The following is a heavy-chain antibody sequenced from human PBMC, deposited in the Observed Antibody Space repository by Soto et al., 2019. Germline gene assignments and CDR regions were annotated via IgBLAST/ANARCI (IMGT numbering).Heavy chain of an antibody. V-gene: IGHV3-21*01. CDR3: ARERLWFGESQGVFDI. CDR1: GFTFSSYS. D-gene: IGHD3-10*01. J-gene: IGHJ3*02. CDR2: ISSSSSYI. Sequence: GAYLRLSCAASGFTFSSYSMNWVRQAPGKELEWVSSISSSSSYIYYADSVKGRFTISRDNAKNSLYLQMNSLRAEDTAVYYCARERLWFGESQGVFDIWGQGTMVTVSS.